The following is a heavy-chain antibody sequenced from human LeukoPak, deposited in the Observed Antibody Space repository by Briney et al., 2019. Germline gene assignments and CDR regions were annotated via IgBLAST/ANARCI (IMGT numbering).Heavy chain of an antibody. CDR2: IWYDGSNK. CDR3: ARARATYDFWSGYQGSNWFDP. V-gene: IGHV3-33*01. CDR1: GFTFSSYG. J-gene: IGHJ5*02. Sequence: GRSLRLSCAASGFTFSSYGMHWVRQAPGKGLEWVAVIWYDGSNKYYADSVKGRFTISRDNSKNTLYLQMNSLRAEDTAVYYCARARATYDFWSGYQGSNWFDPWGQGTLVTVSS. D-gene: IGHD3-3*01.